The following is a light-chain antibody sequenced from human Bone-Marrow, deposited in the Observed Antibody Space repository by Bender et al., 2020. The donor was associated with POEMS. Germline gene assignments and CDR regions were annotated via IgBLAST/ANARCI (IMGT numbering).Light chain of an antibody. V-gene: IGLV3-21*02. J-gene: IGLJ3*02. CDR2: DDS. Sequence: SYVLTQPPSVSVAPGQTARITCGGNNIQSKSVHWYQQKPGQAPVVVVYDDSERPSGIPERFSGSNSGNTATLTISRVEAGDEADYYCQRWASGDDQVFGGGTKLTVL. CDR1: NIQSKS. CDR3: QRWASGDDQV.